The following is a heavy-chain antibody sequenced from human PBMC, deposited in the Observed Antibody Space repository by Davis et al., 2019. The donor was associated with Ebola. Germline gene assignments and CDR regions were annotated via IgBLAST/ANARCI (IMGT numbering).Heavy chain of an antibody. J-gene: IGHJ3*02. V-gene: IGHV3-48*03. CDR2: IRSSDGTV. CDR1: GFTFSTYE. Sequence: GESLKISCAASGFTFSTYEMNWVRQAPGKGLAWVSYIRSSDGTVYYADSVKGRFTISRDNSRNTLFLQMNSLRPEDTAVYYCGRFVYRATDTFDIWGQGTKVTVSS. D-gene: IGHD2-8*01. CDR3: GRFVYRATDTFDI.